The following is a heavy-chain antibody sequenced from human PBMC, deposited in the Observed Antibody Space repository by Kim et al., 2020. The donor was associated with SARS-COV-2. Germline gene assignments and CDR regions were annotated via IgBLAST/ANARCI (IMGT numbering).Heavy chain of an antibody. J-gene: IGHJ6*02. CDR2: ISGSGGST. CDR1: GFTFSSYA. CDR3: AKGGSSWYRPEYYYYYYGMDV. D-gene: IGHD6-13*01. V-gene: IGHV3-23*01. Sequence: GGSLRLSCAASGFTFSSYAMSWVRQAPGKGLEWVSAISGSGGSTYYADSVKGRFTISRDNSKNTLYLQMNSLRAEDTAVYYCAKGGSSWYRPEYYYYYYGMDVWGQGTTVTVSS.